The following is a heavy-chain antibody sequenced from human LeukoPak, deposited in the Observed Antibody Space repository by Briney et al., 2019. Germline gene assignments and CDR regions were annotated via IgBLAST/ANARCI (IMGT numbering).Heavy chain of an antibody. CDR1: GFTFSSYW. V-gene: IGHV3-74*01. J-gene: IGHJ4*02. CDR3: AKVLAAAGLYFDY. Sequence: PGGSLRLSCAASGFTFSSYWMHWVRQAPGKGLVWVSRINSDGSSTSYADSVKGRFTISRDNAKNTLYLQMNSLRAEDTAVYYCAKVLAAAGLYFDYWGQGTLVTVSS. CDR2: INSDGSST. D-gene: IGHD6-13*01.